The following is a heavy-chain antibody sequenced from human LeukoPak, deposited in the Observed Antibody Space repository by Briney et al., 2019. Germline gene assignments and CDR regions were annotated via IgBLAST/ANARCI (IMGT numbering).Heavy chain of an antibody. CDR2: IRYDGSNK. Sequence: GGSLRLSCAASGFTFSSYGMHWVRQAPGKGLEWVAFIRYDGSNKYHADSVKGRFTISRDNSKNTLYLQMNSLRAEDTAVYYCAKGWRFEFDYWGQGTLVTVSS. D-gene: IGHD3-10*01. J-gene: IGHJ4*02. CDR3: AKGWRFEFDY. V-gene: IGHV3-30*02. CDR1: GFTFSSYG.